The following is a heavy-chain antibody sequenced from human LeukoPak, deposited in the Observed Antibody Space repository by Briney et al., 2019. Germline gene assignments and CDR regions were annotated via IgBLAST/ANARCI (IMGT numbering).Heavy chain of an antibody. CDR3: AKGKLSSSWSYYYGMDV. J-gene: IGHJ6*02. D-gene: IGHD6-13*01. CDR2: ISWNSGSI. CDR1: GFTFDDYA. Sequence: PGRSLRLSCAASGFTFDDYAMHWVRQAPGKGLEWVSGISWNSGSIGYADSVKGRFTISRDNAKNSLYLQMNSLRAEDTALYYCAKGKLSSSWSYYYGMDVWGQGTTVTVSS. V-gene: IGHV3-9*01.